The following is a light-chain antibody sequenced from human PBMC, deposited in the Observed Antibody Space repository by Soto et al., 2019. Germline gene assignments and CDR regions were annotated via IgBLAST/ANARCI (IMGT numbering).Light chain of an antibody. CDR2: KAS. CDR1: QSISSW. J-gene: IGKJ1*01. CDR3: QQYNSYPGT. Sequence: DIQMTQSHSTLSASVGDRVTITFRASQSISSWLAWYQQKPGKAPKLLIYKASSLESGVPSRFNGIGYGTEITLTISSLQPNDCATYYCQQYNSYPGTFGRGTKVEIK. V-gene: IGKV1-5*03.